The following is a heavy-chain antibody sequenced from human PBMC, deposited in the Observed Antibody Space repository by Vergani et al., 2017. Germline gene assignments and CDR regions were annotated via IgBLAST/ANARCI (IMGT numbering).Heavy chain of an antibody. J-gene: IGHJ6*02. CDR2: IYYSGST. V-gene: IGHV4-59*01. Sequence: QVQLQESGPGLVKPSETLSLTCTVSGGSISSYYWSWIRQPPGKGLEWIGYIYYSGSTNYNPSLKSRVTISVDTSKNQFSLKLSSVTAADTAVYYCARRSQSRYETYYYYGMDVWAQGTTVTVSS. CDR3: ARRSQSRYETYYYYGMDV. CDR1: GGSISSYY. D-gene: IGHD5-12*01.